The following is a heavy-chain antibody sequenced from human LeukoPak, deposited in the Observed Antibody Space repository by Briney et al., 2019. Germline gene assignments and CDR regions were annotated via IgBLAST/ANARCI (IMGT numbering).Heavy chain of an antibody. CDR3: AKVPGEGYYDSSGYLFDY. CDR1: GLTFSSYA. V-gene: IGHV3-30*04. CDR2: ISYDGSDK. J-gene: IGHJ4*02. D-gene: IGHD3-22*01. Sequence: GGSLSLSCAASGLTFSSYAMQWVRQAPDKGLEWVADISYDGSDKYYADSVKGRFTISRDNSKNTLYLQMNSLRAEDTAVYYCAKVPGEGYYDSSGYLFDYWGQGTLVTVSS.